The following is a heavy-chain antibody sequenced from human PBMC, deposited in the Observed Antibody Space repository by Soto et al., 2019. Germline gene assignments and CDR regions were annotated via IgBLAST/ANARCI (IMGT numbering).Heavy chain of an antibody. Sequence: GGSLRLSCAASGFTFSSYAMHWVRQAPGKGLEWVAVISYDGSNKYYADSVKGRFTISRDNSKNTLYLQMNSLRAEDTAVYYCARATFGVVITGTDYYYGMDVWGQGTTVTVSS. CDR2: ISYDGSNK. V-gene: IGHV3-30-3*01. CDR3: ARATFGVVITGTDYYYGMDV. J-gene: IGHJ6*02. D-gene: IGHD3-3*01. CDR1: GFTFSSYA.